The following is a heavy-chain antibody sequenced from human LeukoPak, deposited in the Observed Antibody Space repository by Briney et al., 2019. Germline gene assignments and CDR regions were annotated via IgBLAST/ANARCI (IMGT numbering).Heavy chain of an antibody. CDR2: INHSGST. V-gene: IGHV4-34*01. D-gene: IGHD3-10*01. CDR1: GGSFSGYY. Sequence: SETLFLTCAVYGGSFSGYYWSWIRQPPGKGLEWIGEINHSGSTSYNPSLQSRVTIPVDTSKNQFSLKLSSVPAADTAVYYCAREGRLLWFGEQRADNWFDPGGQGTLVTVSS. J-gene: IGHJ5*02. CDR3: AREGRLLWFGEQRADNWFDP.